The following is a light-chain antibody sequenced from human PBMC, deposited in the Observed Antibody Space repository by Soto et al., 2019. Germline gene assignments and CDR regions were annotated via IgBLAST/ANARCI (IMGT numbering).Light chain of an antibody. V-gene: IGLV1-51*01. CDR1: TSNIGNNY. J-gene: IGLJ1*01. Sequence: QSVLTQPSSVSSAPGQKVTISCSGSTSNIGNNYVSWYQHLPGAAPKLLIYDYNRRPSGIPDRFSGSRSGTSATLGITGLQTGDEADYYCATWDSSLRAYVFGTGTKVTVL. CDR2: DYN. CDR3: ATWDSSLRAYV.